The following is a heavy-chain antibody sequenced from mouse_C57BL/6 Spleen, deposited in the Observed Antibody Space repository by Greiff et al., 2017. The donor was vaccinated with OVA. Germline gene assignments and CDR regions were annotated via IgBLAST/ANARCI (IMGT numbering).Heavy chain of an antibody. CDR2: IDPRSGKT. V-gene: IGHV1-81*01. Sequence: VPLQQSGAELARPGASVKLFCKASGYTFTSYGISRVKPRTGQGLEWIGEIDPRSGKTYYDEKFKGKATLTADKSSSTAYMELRSLTSEDSAVYFCARAITTVVALDYWGQGTTLTVSS. CDR3: ARAITTVVALDY. J-gene: IGHJ2*01. D-gene: IGHD1-1*01. CDR1: GYTFTSYG.